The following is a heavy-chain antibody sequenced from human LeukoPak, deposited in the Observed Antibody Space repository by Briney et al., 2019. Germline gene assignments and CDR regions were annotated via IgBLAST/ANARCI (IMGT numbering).Heavy chain of an antibody. CDR2: IYYTGST. V-gene: IGHV4-59*01. D-gene: IGHD3-10*01. J-gene: IGHJ1*01. CDR1: GGSLSSYY. Sequence: WETLSLTCAVSGGSLSSYYWSWFRKPPGAGREWIGSIYYTGSTNYNHSLKSRVPISLDSSTNQFSLNLNSLTTADTAVYYCVRHYYDSGTAKGYFQHWGQGTLVTVSS. CDR3: VRHYYDSGTAKGYFQH.